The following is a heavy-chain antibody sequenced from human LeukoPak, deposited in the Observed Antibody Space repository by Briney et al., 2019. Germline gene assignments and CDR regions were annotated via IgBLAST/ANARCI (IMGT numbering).Heavy chain of an antibody. V-gene: IGHV1-8*01. Sequence: ASVKVSCKASGYTFTNNDISWVRQAAGQGLEWMGWMNPRSGNTGYAQKFQGRVTMTRDTSITTAYMELSALRSEDTAVYYCAKVVSDGHHDYWGQRTLVTVSS. CDR2: MNPRSGNT. J-gene: IGHJ4*02. CDR3: AKVVSDGHHDY. CDR1: GYTFTNND. D-gene: IGHD2-15*01.